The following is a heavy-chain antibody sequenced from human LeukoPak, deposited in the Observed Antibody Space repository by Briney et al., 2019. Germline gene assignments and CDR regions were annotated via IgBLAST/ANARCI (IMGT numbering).Heavy chain of an antibody. CDR1: GYTFTGYY. D-gene: IGHD3-22*01. V-gene: IGHV1-2*06. Sequence: ASVKVSCKASGYTFTGYYMHWVRQAPGQGLGWMGRINPNSGGTNYAQKFQGRVTMTRDTSISTAYMELSRLRSDDTAVYYCASHYYDSSGYSENWGQGTLVTVSS. J-gene: IGHJ4*02. CDR2: INPNSGGT. CDR3: ASHYYDSSGYSEN.